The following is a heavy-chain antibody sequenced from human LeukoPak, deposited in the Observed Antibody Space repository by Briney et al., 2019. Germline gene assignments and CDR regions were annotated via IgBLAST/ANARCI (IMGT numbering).Heavy chain of an antibody. CDR2: IYYSGSA. CDR1: GGSISSYY. D-gene: IGHD2-15*01. Sequence: TSETLSLTCTVSGGSISSYYWSWIRQPPGKGLEWIGYIYYSGSANYNPSLKSRVTISVDTSKNQFSLKLSSVTAADTAIYYCAKNGDRGAYCSGGTCYPYYYYYMDVWGKGTTVTISS. J-gene: IGHJ6*03. V-gene: IGHV4-59*01. CDR3: AKNGDRGAYCSGGTCYPYYYYYMDV.